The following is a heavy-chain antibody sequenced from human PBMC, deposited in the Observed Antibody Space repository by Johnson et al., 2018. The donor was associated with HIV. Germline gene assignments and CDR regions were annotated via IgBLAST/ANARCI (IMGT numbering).Heavy chain of an antibody. CDR2: IYSGGRT. CDR3: ARDVGYSSSSFGAFDI. D-gene: IGHD6-6*01. V-gene: IGHV3-66*01. CDR1: GFTVSSNY. Sequence: DVQVVESGGGLVKPGGSLRLSCAASGFTVSSNYMSWVRQAPGKGLEWVSVIYSGGRTYYADSVKGRFTISRDNAKNSLYLQMNSLRAEDTAVYYCARDVGYSSSSFGAFDIWGQGTMVTVSS. J-gene: IGHJ3*02.